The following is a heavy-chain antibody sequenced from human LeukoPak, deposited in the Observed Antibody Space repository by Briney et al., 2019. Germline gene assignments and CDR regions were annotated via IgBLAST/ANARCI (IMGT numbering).Heavy chain of an antibody. CDR1: GFTFSSYA. D-gene: IGHD3-10*01. V-gene: IGHV3-30*02. CDR2: IRYDGGNK. Sequence: GGSLRLSCAASGFTFSSYAMHWVRQAPGKGLEWVAFIRYDGGNKYYADSVKGRFTISRDNSKNTLYLQMNSLRAEDTAVYYCDSRVRGAINFDYWGQGTLVTVSS. CDR3: DSRVRGAINFDY. J-gene: IGHJ4*02.